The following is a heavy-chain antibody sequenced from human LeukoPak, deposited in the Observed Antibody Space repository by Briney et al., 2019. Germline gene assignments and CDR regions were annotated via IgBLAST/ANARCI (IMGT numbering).Heavy chain of an antibody. D-gene: IGHD6-19*01. Sequence: PGGSLRLSCAASGFTFSSYAMSWVRQAPEKGLEWVSAISGSGGSTYYADSVKGRFTISRDNSKNTLYLQMNSLRAEDTAVYYCVRNQADASGWYMDYWGQGTLVTVSS. J-gene: IGHJ4*02. CDR1: GFTFSSYA. V-gene: IGHV3-23*01. CDR3: VRNQADASGWYMDY. CDR2: ISGSGGST.